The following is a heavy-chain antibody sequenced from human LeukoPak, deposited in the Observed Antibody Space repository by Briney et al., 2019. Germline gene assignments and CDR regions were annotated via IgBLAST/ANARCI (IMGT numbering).Heavy chain of an antibody. D-gene: IGHD6-6*01. CDR1: GYSFTSYW. CDR3: ARPESSSSSGDAFDI. J-gene: IGHJ3*02. Sequence: GESLKISCKGSGYSFTSYWIGWVRQMPGKGLEWMGIIYPGDSDTRYSPSFQGQVTISADKSISTAYLQWSSLKASDTAMYYCARPESSSSSGDAFDIWGQGTMVTVSS. V-gene: IGHV5-51*01. CDR2: IYPGDSDT.